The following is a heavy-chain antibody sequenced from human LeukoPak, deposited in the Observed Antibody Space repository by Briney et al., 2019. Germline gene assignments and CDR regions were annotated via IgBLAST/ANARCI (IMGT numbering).Heavy chain of an antibody. CDR2: ISSSSSTI. Sequence: PGGSLRLSCAASGFTFNTYSMNWVRQAPGKGLEWVSYISSSSSTIYYADSVKGRFTISRDNAKNTVYLQMNSLRTEDTAVYYCARGLPNYYGMDVWGQGTTVTVSS. CDR1: GFTFNTYS. J-gene: IGHJ6*02. CDR3: ARGLPNYYGMDV. V-gene: IGHV3-48*04.